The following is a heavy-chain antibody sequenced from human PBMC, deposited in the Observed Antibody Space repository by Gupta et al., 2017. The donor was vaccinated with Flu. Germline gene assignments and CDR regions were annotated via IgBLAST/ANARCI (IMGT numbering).Heavy chain of an antibody. CDR3: ARRSRVARTLPFDY. CDR1: GFTFSSYW. Sequence: EVQLVESGGGLVPPGGSLRLSCAASGFTFSSYWMHWVRQAPGKGLVWVSRITSDGSRTSYADAVKGRFTISRDNAKNTLYLQMTSMRAQDTAVYYCARRSRVARTLPFDYWGQGTLVAVYS. J-gene: IGHJ4*02. CDR2: ITSDGSRT. D-gene: IGHD2-15*01. V-gene: IGHV3-74*01.